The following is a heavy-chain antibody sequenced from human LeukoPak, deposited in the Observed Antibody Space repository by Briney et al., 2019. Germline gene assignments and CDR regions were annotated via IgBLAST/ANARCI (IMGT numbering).Heavy chain of an antibody. Sequence: PGGSLRLSCAASGFTFSSFGIHWVRQAPGKGLEWVAVIWSDGIKTYYGDSVKGRFTISRDTSRDTVYLQMNSLRAEDTAVYYCARDCDTNSRYSWLDPWGQGTLVTVSS. D-gene: IGHD6-13*01. CDR1: GFTFSSFG. CDR3: ARDCDTNSRYSWLDP. CDR2: IWSDGIKT. V-gene: IGHV3-33*01. J-gene: IGHJ5*02.